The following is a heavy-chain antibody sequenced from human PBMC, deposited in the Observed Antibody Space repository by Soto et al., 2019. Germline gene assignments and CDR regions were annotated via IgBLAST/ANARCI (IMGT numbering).Heavy chain of an antibody. Sequence: QAQLLQSGGELKKSGASVKVSCKASGYTFNTYGISWVRQAPGQGLEWMAWISIHNGNTNFAQKFQGRVTLTTDTSTSPANMELRSVRSDDTAAYYCARMITVDNSHSYVGVWGKGTTVTVSS. J-gene: IGHJ6*03. CDR1: GYTFNTYG. V-gene: IGHV1-18*04. D-gene: IGHD1-1*01. CDR3: ARMITVDNSHSYVGV. CDR2: ISIHNGNT.